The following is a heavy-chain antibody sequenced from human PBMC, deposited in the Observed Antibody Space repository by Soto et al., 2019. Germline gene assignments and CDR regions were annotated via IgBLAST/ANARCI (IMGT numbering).Heavy chain of an antibody. Sequence: EVQLLESGGALVQPGGSLRLSCAASGFSFNTYAMSWVRQAPGKGLEWVSGMSGSGDNTFYADSVKGRFTISRDNSKNTLYLLMNSLRAEDTAVYHCAKGGDYSNPRRRGMNYGMDVWGQGTTVIVSS. J-gene: IGHJ6*02. D-gene: IGHD4-4*01. V-gene: IGHV3-23*01. CDR1: GFSFNTYA. CDR3: AKGGDYSNPRRRGMNYGMDV. CDR2: MSGSGDNT.